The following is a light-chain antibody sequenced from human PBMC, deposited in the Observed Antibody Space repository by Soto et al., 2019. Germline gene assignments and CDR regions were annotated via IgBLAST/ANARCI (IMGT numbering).Light chain of an antibody. CDR2: DTS. CDR1: QSVSTY. CDR3: QQRRKWPIT. Sequence: EIVLTHSPGTLSLSPGERATLSCRASQSVSTYLAWYQQKPGQAPRLLIYDTSNRATGIPARFSGSGSGTDFTLTISSLEPEDFAVYYCQQRRKWPITFGQGTRLEIK. V-gene: IGKV3-11*01. J-gene: IGKJ5*01.